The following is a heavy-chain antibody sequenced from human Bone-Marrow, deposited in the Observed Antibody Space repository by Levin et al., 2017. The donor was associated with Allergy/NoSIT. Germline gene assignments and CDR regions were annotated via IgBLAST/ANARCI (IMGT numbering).Heavy chain of an antibody. V-gene: IGHV3-74*01. Sequence: GASVKVSCAASGFSFSTYWMHWVRQAPGKGLVWVSRMSGDGNAISYADSVKGRFTISRDNAKNTVYLQMNSLRAEDTAVYYCASEREQVYWGQGTLVTVSS. D-gene: IGHD6-13*01. CDR1: GFSFSTYW. J-gene: IGHJ4*02. CDR2: MSGDGNAI. CDR3: ASEREQVY.